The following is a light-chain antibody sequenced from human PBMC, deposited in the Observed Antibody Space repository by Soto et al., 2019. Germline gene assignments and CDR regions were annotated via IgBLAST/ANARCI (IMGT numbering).Light chain of an antibody. V-gene: IGLV2-14*01. CDR3: SSYTISSTVV. CDR1: SRDVGGYNF. J-gene: IGLJ2*01. CDR2: DVS. Sequence: QSALTQPASVSGSPGPSITISCTGTSRDVGGYNFVSCYQQCPCRSPKVIIYDVSNRTSGVSNRFSGSKSGNTASLTISGLQAEDEADYYYSSYTISSTVVFGGGTQQTVL.